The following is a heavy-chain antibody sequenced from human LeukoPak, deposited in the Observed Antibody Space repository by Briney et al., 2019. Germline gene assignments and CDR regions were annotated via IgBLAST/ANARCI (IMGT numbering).Heavy chain of an antibody. D-gene: IGHD3-22*01. CDR2: INPNSGGT. CDR1: GYTFTGYY. V-gene: IGHV1-2*02. Sequence: ASVKVSCKASGYTFTGYYMHWVRQAPGQGLEWMGWINPNSGGTNYAQKFQGRVTMTRDTSISTAYMELSRLRSDDTAVYYCARDDNRYYDSSGLLDYWGQGTLVTVSS. CDR3: ARDDNRYYDSSGLLDY. J-gene: IGHJ4*02.